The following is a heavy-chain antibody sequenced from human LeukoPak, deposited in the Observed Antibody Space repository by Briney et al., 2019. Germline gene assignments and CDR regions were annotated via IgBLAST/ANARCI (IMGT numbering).Heavy chain of an antibody. J-gene: IGHJ6*02. CDR1: GFTFSSYA. D-gene: IGHD5-12*01. V-gene: IGHV3-23*01. CDR3: AKDSLIVATSTDGMDV. Sequence: GGSLRLSCAASGFTFSSYAMSWVRQAPGKGLEWVSAISGSGGSTYYADSVKGRFTISRDNSKNTLYLQMNSLRAEDTAVYYCAKDSLIVATSTDGMDVWGQGTTVTVSS. CDR2: ISGSGGST.